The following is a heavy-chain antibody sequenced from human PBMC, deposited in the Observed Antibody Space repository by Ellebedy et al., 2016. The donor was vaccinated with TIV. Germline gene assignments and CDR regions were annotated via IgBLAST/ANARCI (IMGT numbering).Heavy chain of an antibody. CDR2: ITESGGNT. J-gene: IGHJ3*01. D-gene: IGHD4-23*01. CDR3: ARDPVGVGPAFDG. Sequence: GESLKISCAASGLTFSSHAMSWVRQAPGTALDCVSSITESGGNTYYADSVKGRFTISRDNSKDTLFLQMNSLRAEDTAIYVCARDPVGVGPAFDGWGQGTMVTVSS. CDR1: GLTFSSHA. V-gene: IGHV3-23*01.